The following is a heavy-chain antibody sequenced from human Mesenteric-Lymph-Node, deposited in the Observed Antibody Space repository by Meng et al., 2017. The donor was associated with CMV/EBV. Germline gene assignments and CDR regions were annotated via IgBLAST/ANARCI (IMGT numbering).Heavy chain of an antibody. CDR1: GYTFTGHY. CDR3: GRDHYYYGSGTFPDS. D-gene: IGHD3-10*01. CDR2: INPRTGGT. V-gene: IGHV1-2*02. Sequence: ASVKVSCKASGYTFTGHYIHWVRQAPGQGLEWMGWINPRTGGTNNAQKFRGRVTMTRDTSINTAYMELSGLTSDDTAVYFCGRDHYYYGSGTFPDSWGQGTLVTVSS. J-gene: IGHJ4*02.